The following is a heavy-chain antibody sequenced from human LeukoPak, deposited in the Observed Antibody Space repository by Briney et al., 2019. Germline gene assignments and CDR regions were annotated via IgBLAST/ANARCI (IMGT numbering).Heavy chain of an antibody. CDR2: TYYRSKWYN. Sequence: SQTLSLTCAISGDSVSSNSAAWNWIRQSPSRGLEWLGRTYYRSKWYNDYAVSVKSRITINPDTSKNQFSLQLNSVTPEDTAVYNCPRESGKYGYGLYYFDYGARGTLATVSS. J-gene: IGHJ4*02. CDR3: PRESGKYGYGLYYFDY. V-gene: IGHV6-1*01. D-gene: IGHD5-18*01. CDR1: GDSVSSNSAA.